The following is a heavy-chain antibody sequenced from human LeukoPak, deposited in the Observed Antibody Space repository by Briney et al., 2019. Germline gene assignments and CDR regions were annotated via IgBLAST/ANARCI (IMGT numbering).Heavy chain of an antibody. CDR2: ISAYNGNT. D-gene: IGHD6-19*01. CDR3: TRDLEGLERYFDY. CDR1: GYTFSSYG. J-gene: IGHJ4*02. Sequence: ASLKVSCKASGYTFSSYGISWVRQAPGQGLEWMGWISAYNGNTNFAQEFQGRVTMTRDTSTSTAYMELSSLTSDDTAVYYCTRDLEGLERYFDYWGQGTLVTVSS. V-gene: IGHV1-18*01.